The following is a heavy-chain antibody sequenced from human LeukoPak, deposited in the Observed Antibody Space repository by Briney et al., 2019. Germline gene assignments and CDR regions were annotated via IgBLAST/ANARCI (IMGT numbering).Heavy chain of an antibody. D-gene: IGHD4-11*01. J-gene: IGHJ4*02. CDR2: ISSSSSYI. CDR1: GFTFSSYE. V-gene: IGHV3-21*01. Sequence: GGSLRLSCAASGFTFSSYEMNWVRQAPGKGLEWVSSISSSSSYIYYADSVKGRFTISRDNAKNSLYLQMNSLRAEDTAVYYCARDQGTVTNYWGQGTLVTVSS. CDR3: ARDQGTVTNY.